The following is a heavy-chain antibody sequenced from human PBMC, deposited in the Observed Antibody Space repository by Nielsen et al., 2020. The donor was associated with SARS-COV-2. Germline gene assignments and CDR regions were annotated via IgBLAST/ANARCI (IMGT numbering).Heavy chain of an antibody. V-gene: IGHV3-21*04. J-gene: IGHJ4*02. Sequence: GESLKISCAASGFTFSSYSMNWVRQAPGKGLEWVSSISSSSSYIYYADSVKGRFTISRDNAKNSLYLQMNSLRAEDSAIYYCATHYSRSSDYFDYWGQGTLVTVSS. CDR3: ATHYSRSSDYFDY. D-gene: IGHD6-6*01. CDR1: GFTFSSYS. CDR2: ISSSSSYI.